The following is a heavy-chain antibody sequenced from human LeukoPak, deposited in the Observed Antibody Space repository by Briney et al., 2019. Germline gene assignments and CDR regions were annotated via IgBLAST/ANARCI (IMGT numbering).Heavy chain of an antibody. CDR3: ARDYGYSYGLINWFDP. Sequence: SETLSLTCTVSGGSISSYYWSWIRQPPVKGLEWIRYIYYSGSTNYNPSLKSRVTISVDTSKNQFSLKLSSVTAADTAVYYCARDYGYSYGLINWFDPWGQGTLVTVSS. J-gene: IGHJ5*02. CDR2: IYYSGST. CDR1: GGSISSYY. V-gene: IGHV4-59*01. D-gene: IGHD5-18*01.